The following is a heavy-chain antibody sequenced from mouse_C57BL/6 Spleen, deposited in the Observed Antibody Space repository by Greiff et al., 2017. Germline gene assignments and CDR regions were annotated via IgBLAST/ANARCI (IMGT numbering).Heavy chain of an antibody. CDR3: ARGGYAMDY. V-gene: IGHV1-82*01. CDR1: GYAFSSSW. Sequence: VQLQQSGPELVKPGASVKISCKASGYAFSSSWMNWVKQRPGKGLEWIGRIYPGDGDTNDNGKFKGKATLTADKSSSTAYMQLSSLTSEDSAVYFCARGGYAMDYWGQGTSVTVSS. CDR2: IYPGDGDT. J-gene: IGHJ4*01.